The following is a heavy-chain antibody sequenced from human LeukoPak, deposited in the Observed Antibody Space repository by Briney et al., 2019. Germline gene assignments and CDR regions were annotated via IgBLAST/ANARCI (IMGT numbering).Heavy chain of an antibody. CDR2: INHNGNVN. J-gene: IGHJ4*02. CDR1: GFTFSSYW. V-gene: IGHV3-7*01. D-gene: IGHD5-18*01. Sequence: GGSLRLSCAASGFTFSSYWMNRARQAPGKGLEWVASINHNGNVNYYVDSVKGRFTISRDNAKNSLYLQMNSLRVEDTAVYYCARGGTRGYSPSDYWGQGTLVTVSS. CDR3: ARGGTRGYSPSDY.